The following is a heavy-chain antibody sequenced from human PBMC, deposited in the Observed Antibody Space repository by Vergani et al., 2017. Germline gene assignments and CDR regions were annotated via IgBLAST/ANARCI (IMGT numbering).Heavy chain of an antibody. D-gene: IGHD2-2*01. V-gene: IGHV1-46*03. J-gene: IGHJ4*02. CDR2: INPSGGST. CDR1: GYTFTSYY. CDR3: ARVKGYCSSTSCQRPFYY. Sequence: QVQLVQSGAEVKKPGASVKVSCKASGYTFTSYYMPWVRQAPGQGLEWMGIINPSGGSTSYAQKCQGRVTMTRDTSTSTVYMELSSLRSEDTAVYYCARVKGYCSSTSCQRPFYYWGQGTLVTVSS.